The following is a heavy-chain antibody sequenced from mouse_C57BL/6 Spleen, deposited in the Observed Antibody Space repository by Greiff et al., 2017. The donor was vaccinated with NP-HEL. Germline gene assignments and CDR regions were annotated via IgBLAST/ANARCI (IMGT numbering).Heavy chain of an antibody. J-gene: IGHJ2*01. CDR2: IYPGDGDT. Sequence: QVQLQQSGPELVKPGASVKISCKASGYAFSSSWMNWVKQRPGKGLEWIGRIYPGDGDTNYNGKFKGKATLTADKSSSTAYMKLSSLTSEDSAVYFCARSDYYGSSYEYFDYWGQGTTLTVSS. CDR1: GYAFSSSW. CDR3: ARSDYYGSSYEYFDY. V-gene: IGHV1-82*01. D-gene: IGHD1-1*01.